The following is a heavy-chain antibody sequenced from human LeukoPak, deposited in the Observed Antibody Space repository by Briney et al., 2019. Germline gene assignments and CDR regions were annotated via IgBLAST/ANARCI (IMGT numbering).Heavy chain of an antibody. CDR3: ARGGSYLSAFDI. CDR2: IYGGGSV. D-gene: IGHD1-26*01. CDR1: GYTVRSNY. Sequence: GGSLRLSCAASGYTVRSNYMSWVREAPGKGLEWVSIIYGGGSVFYADSVKGRFTISRDNSKNTLYLQMNSLRGEDTAVYYCARGGSYLSAFDIWGQGTMVTVSS. J-gene: IGHJ3*02. V-gene: IGHV3-53*01.